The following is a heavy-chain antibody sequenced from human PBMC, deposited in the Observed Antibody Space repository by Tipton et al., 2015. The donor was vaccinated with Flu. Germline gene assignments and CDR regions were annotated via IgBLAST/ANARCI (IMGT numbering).Heavy chain of an antibody. CDR2: IFTSGST. V-gene: IGHV4-4*07. Sequence: LRLSCSVSGGSISGYYWSWVRQPAGKGLEWIGRIFTSGSTNVNPSLKSRVTMSIDTSKQQFSLRLTSVTAADTAVYYCARGMMYKRSSADHWGQGIKVTVSS. J-gene: IGHJ4*02. CDR3: ARGMMYKRSSADH. CDR1: GGSISGYY. D-gene: IGHD6-6*01.